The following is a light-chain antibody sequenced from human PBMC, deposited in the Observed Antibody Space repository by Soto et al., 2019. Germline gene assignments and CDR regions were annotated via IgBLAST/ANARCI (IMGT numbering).Light chain of an antibody. V-gene: IGKV3-20*01. CDR3: QQYGSSPRT. CDR1: QSVSSNY. CDR2: GAS. J-gene: IGKJ1*01. Sequence: EIVLTQSPGTLSLSPGERATLSCRASQSVSSNYLAWYQQKPGQAPRLLIYGASSRATGTPDRFSGSGAGAGLTLTISRLEPEDFAVYYCQQYGSSPRTFGQGPKVEIK.